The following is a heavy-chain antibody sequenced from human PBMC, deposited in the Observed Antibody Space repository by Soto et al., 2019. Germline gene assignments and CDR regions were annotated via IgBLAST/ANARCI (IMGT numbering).Heavy chain of an antibody. J-gene: IGHJ6*02. V-gene: IGHV1-18*01. Sequence: QVQLVQSGAEVKKPGASVKVSCKASGYTFTSYGISWVRQAPGQGLEWMGWISANNGNTNYAQKLQGRVTMTTDTSTSTANGELRSLRSDEPAVYYCERDWVGYGSSTSSRTGVGCYYYGMDAWGQGTTVTVCS. CDR2: ISANNGNT. CDR3: ERDWVGYGSSTSSRTGVGCYYYGMDA. CDR1: GYTFTSYG. D-gene: IGHD2-2*03.